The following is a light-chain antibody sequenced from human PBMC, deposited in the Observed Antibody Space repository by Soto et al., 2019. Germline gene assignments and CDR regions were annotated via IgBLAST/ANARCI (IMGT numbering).Light chain of an antibody. CDR2: STN. CDR1: NSNIGTYY. V-gene: IGLV1-47*02. J-gene: IGLJ3*02. Sequence: QSVLTQSPSASGTPGQRVTISCSGQNSNIGTYYVYWYQHLPGAAPKLLIYSTNLRPSGVPDRFSGSKSGTSASLAISGLRVEDEGHYYCASWDVSLSGWVFGGGTKVTVL. CDR3: ASWDVSLSGWV.